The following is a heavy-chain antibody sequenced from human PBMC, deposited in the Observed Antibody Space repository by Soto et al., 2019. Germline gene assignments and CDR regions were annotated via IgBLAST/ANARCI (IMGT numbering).Heavy chain of an antibody. J-gene: IGHJ3*02. CDR2: ISAYNVHT. CDR3: AREGRLESQALDI. Sequence: QVQLVQSGAEVKKPGASVQVSCKASGYTFTKYGISWVRQAPGQGLEWMGWISAYNVHTNYARTLQGRLTLTTDTATSTAYMELRSLRSDDTAGYYCAREGRLESQALDIWGQGTRVTVSS. D-gene: IGHD1-1*01. CDR1: GYTFTKYG. V-gene: IGHV1-18*01.